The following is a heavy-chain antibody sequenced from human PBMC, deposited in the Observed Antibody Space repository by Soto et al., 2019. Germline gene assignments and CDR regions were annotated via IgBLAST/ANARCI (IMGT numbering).Heavy chain of an antibody. CDR1: GGCINSYY. CDR2: IDRSGST. D-gene: IGHD6-25*01. V-gene: IGHV4-59*08. J-gene: IGHJ4*02. CDR3: ASLRQRMDKNFDY. Sequence: SETLSLTCTVPGGCINSYYWCWIRQSPGKGLEWIGNIDRSGSTNYNPCLRRRATISVDTSKNQFSLKLSSVTAADTAVYYCASLRQRMDKNFDYWGQGTLVTVSS.